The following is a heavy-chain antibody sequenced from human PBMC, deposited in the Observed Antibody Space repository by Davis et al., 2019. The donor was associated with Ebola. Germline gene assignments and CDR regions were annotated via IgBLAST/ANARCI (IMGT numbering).Heavy chain of an antibody. D-gene: IGHD3-16*01. V-gene: IGHV3-33*01. CDR2: IWYDGINK. J-gene: IGHJ4*02. CDR1: GFTFSSYG. Sequence: GGSLRLSCAASGFTFSSYGMHWVRQAPGKGLEWVAVIWYDGINKYYADSVKGRFTISRDNSKNTLYLQMNSLRAEDTAGYYCARVGLRRHGGLFDYWGQGTLVTVSS. CDR3: ARVGLRRHGGLFDY.